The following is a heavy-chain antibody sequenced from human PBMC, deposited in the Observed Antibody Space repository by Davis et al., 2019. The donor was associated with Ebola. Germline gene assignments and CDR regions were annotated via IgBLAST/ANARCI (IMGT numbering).Heavy chain of an antibody. J-gene: IGHJ5*02. CDR2: IYYSGST. V-gene: IGHV4-34*01. CDR1: GGSFSGYY. D-gene: IGHD3-10*01. Sequence: MPSETLSLTCAVYGGSFSGYYWSWIRQPPGKGLEWIGSIYYSGSTYYNPSLKSRVTISVDTSKNQFSLKLSSVAAADTAVYYCARHYGSGSQNWFDPWGQGTLVTVSS. CDR3: ARHYGSGSQNWFDP.